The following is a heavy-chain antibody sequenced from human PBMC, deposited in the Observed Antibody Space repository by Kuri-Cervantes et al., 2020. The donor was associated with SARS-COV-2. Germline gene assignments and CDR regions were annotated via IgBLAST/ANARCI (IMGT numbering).Heavy chain of an antibody. V-gene: IGHV3-30*03. CDR2: ISYDGSNK. CDR3: ARLGVAAAGSYYYYGMDV. J-gene: IGHJ6*02. Sequence: GGSLRLSCAASGLTFSSYGMHWVRQAPGKGLEWVAVISYDGSNKYYADSVKGRFTISRDNSKNTLYLQMNSLRAEDTAVYYCARLGVAAAGSYYYYGMDVWGQGTTVTVSS. CDR1: GLTFSSYG. D-gene: IGHD6-13*01.